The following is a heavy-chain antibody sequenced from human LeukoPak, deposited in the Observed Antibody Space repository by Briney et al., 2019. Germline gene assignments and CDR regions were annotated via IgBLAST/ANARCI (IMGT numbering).Heavy chain of an antibody. CDR1: GGSISSYY. CDR3: ARHERVDGDYENWFDP. J-gene: IGHJ5*02. V-gene: IGHV4-4*09. D-gene: IGHD4-17*01. CDR2: IYTSGST. Sequence: PSETLSLTCTVSGGSISSYYWSWIRQPPGKGLEWIGYIYTSGSTNCNPSLKSRVTISEDTSKNQFSLKLSSVTAADTAVYYCARHERVDGDYENWFDPWGQGTLVTVSS.